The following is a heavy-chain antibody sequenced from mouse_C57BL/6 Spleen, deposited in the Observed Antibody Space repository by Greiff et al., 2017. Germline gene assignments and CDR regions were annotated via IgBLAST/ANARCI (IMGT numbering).Heavy chain of an antibody. Sequence: EVQLQQSGAELVRPGASVKLSCTASGFNIKDYYMHWVKQRPEQGLEWIGRIDPEDGDTEYAPKFQGKATMTADTSSNTAYLQLSSLTSEDTAVYYWTTHYYGRRTWFAYWGQGTLVTVSA. CDR2: IDPEDGDT. V-gene: IGHV14-1*01. CDR1: GFNIKDYY. J-gene: IGHJ3*01. D-gene: IGHD1-1*01. CDR3: TTHYYGRRTWFAY.